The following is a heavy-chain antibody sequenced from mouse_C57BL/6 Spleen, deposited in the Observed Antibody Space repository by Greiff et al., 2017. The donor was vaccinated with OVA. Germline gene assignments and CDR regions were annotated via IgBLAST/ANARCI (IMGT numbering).Heavy chain of an antibody. Sequence: LVEPGASVKMSCKASGYTFTDYNMHWVKQSHGKSLEWIGYINPNNGGTSYNQKFKGKATLTVNKSSSTAYMELRSLTSEESAVYYCASDGYPFAYWGQGTLVTVSA. CDR2: INPNNGGT. CDR1: GYTFTDYN. D-gene: IGHD2-3*01. J-gene: IGHJ3*01. V-gene: IGHV1-22*01. CDR3: ASDGYPFAY.